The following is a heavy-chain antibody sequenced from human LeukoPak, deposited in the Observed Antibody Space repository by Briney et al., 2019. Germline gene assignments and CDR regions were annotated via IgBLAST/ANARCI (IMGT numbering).Heavy chain of an antibody. J-gene: IGHJ4*02. CDR1: GFTFSSYS. V-gene: IGHV3-21*01. Sequence: GGSLRLSCAASGFTFSSYSMNWVRQAPGKGLEWVSSISSGSSYIYYADSVKGRFTISRDNAKNSLYLQMNSLRAEDTAVYYCARGLPTYYYDSSGYSPFGYWGQGTLVTVSS. D-gene: IGHD3-22*01. CDR2: ISSGSSYI. CDR3: ARGLPTYYYDSSGYSPFGY.